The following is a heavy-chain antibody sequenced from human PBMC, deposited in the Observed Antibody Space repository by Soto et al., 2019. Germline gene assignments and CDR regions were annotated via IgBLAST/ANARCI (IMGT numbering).Heavy chain of an antibody. V-gene: IGHV4-34*01. CDR3: ARGEPPYYYYGMDV. J-gene: IGHJ6*02. D-gene: IGHD1-1*01. Sequence: QVQLQQWGAGLLKPSETLSLTCAVYGGSFSGYYWSWIRQPPGKGLEWIGEINHSGSTNYNPSLKSRVTISVDTSKNQFSLKLSSVTAADTAVYYCARGEPPYYYYGMDVWGQGTTVTGSS. CDR1: GGSFSGYY. CDR2: INHSGST.